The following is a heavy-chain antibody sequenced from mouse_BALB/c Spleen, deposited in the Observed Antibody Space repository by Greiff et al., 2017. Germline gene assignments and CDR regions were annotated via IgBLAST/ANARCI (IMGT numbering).Heavy chain of an antibody. CDR1: GFAFSSYD. CDR2: ISSGGGST. CDR3: ARQVLLSAMDY. V-gene: IGHV5-12-1*01. J-gene: IGHJ4*01. Sequence: DVMLVESGGGLVKPGGSLKLSCAASGFAFSSYDMSWVRQTPEKRLEWVAYISSGGGSTYYPDTVKGRFTISRDNAKNTLYLQMSSLKSEDTAMYYCARQVLLSAMDYWGQGTSVTVSS. D-gene: IGHD2-10*01.